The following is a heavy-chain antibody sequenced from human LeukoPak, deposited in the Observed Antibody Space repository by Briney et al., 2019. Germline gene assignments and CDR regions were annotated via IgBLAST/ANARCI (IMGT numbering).Heavy chain of an antibody. D-gene: IGHD3-10*01. CDR3: ARSRITMVRGYFDS. J-gene: IGHJ4*02. CDR2: ITPIPGIA. Sequence: PERVSPTTPLDTLTTSAISGGRHAPGHKLEWRGGITPIPGIAHYAQKFQGRVTITADKSTSTAYMELSSLRSEDTAVYYCARSRITMVRGYFDSWGQGTLVTVSS. CDR1: LDTLTTSA. V-gene: IGHV1-69*10.